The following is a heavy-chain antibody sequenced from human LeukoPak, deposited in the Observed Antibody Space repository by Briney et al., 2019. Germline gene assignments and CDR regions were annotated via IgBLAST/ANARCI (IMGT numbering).Heavy chain of an antibody. CDR3: ARNDYGDPPADW. V-gene: IGHV1-18*01. D-gene: IGHD4-17*01. J-gene: IGHJ4*02. CDR2: ISAYNGNT. CDR1: GYTFTSYG. Sequence: ASVKVSCKASGYTFTSYGISWVREAPGQGLEWMGWISAYNGNTNYAQKLQGRVTMTTDTSTSTAYMELRSLRSDDTAVYYCARNDYGDPPADWWGQGTLVTVSS.